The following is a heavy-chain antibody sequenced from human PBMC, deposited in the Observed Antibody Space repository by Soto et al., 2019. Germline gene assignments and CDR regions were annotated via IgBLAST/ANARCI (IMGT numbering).Heavy chain of an antibody. CDR1: GFTFSSYS. Sequence: EVQLVESGGGLVKPGGSLRLSCAASGFTFSSYSLNWVRQAPGKGLEWVSSISSSSSYIYYADSVKGRFTISRDNAKNSLYLQMNSLRAEDTAVYYCARVGAVVGNYWGQGTLVTVSS. V-gene: IGHV3-21*01. CDR2: ISSSSSYI. D-gene: IGHD6-19*01. J-gene: IGHJ4*02. CDR3: ARVGAVVGNY.